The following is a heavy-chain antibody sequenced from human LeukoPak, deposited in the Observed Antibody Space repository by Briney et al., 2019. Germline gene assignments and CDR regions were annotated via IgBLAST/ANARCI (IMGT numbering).Heavy chain of an antibody. J-gene: IGHJ4*02. CDR3: AREEFGTACFDS. D-gene: IGHD1-7*01. V-gene: IGHV4-39*07. CDR2: IYHSGST. CDR1: SGSISSGAYY. Sequence: SETPSLTCTVSSGSISSGAYYWGWIRQPPGKGLEWVGSIYHSGSTFYNPSLKGRVTISVDTSKNQFYLKLTSVTAADTAVFFCAREEFGTACFDSWGQGTLVTVSS.